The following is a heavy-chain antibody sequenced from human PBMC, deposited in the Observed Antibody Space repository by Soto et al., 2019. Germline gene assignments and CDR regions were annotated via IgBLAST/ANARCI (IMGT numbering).Heavy chain of an antibody. J-gene: IGHJ4*02. D-gene: IGHD1-1*01. Sequence: QVQLVQSGGGVVQPGRSLRLSCEPSGFRFRDYGMHWVRQAPGKGLGWVAVIWHDGSSKHYADYVKGRFTVSRDNSKSTFLLHLQTLSVEDTAAYYCARAPSAAGTVSFDVWGQGTAGTVAS. CDR3: ARAPSAAGTVSFDV. V-gene: IGHV3-33*01. CDR2: IWHDGSSK. CDR1: GFRFRDYG.